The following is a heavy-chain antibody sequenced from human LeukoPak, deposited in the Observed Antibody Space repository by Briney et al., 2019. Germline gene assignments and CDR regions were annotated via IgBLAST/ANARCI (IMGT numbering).Heavy chain of an antibody. D-gene: IGHD1-26*01. CDR1: GGSIRSYY. CDR3: ASGLGATVDY. J-gene: IGHJ4*02. Sequence: PSETLSLTCTVSGGSIRSYYWSWIRQPPGKGLEWIGYIYYSGGTNYNPSLKSRVTISVDTSKNQFSLKLSSVTAADTAVYYCASGLGATVDYWGQGTLVTVSS. CDR2: IYYSGGT. V-gene: IGHV4-59*01.